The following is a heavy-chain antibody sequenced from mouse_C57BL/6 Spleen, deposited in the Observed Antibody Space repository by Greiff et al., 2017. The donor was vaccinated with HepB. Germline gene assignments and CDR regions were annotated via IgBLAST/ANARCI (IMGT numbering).Heavy chain of an antibody. CDR2: INPNNGGT. D-gene: IGHD2-1*01. V-gene: IGHV1-26*01. CDR1: GYTFTDYY. J-gene: IGHJ2*01. CDR3: ARARCNYDY. Sequence: EVQLQQSGPELVKPGASVKISCKASGYTFTDYYMNWVKQSHGKSLEWIGDINPNNGGTSYNQKFKGKATLTVSKSSSTAYMELRSLTSEDSAVYDCARARCNYDYWGQGTTLTVSS.